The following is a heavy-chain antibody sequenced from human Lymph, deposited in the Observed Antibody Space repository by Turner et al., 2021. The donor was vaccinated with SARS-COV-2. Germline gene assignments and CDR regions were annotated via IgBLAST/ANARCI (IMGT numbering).Heavy chain of an antibody. CDR2: ISGDGVST. V-gene: IGHV3-64*01. D-gene: IGHD3-3*01. J-gene: IGHJ4*02. Sequence: EVQLVESGGGLVKPGESRRLYCAAFGFTFGNYAMHWVRQAPGKGLEYVSAISGDGVSTYYANSVKGRFTISRDNSKNTMYLQMGSLRAEDMAVYYCARDWRAGNYWGQGTLVTVSS. CDR3: ARDWRAGNY. CDR1: GFTFGNYA.